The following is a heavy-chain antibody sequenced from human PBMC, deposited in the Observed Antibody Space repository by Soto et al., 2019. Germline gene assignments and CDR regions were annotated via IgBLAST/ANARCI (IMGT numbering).Heavy chain of an antibody. CDR1: GGSISSGGYS. D-gene: IGHD2-15*01. V-gene: IGHV4-30-2*05. CDR3: ARVAIVVVAATEFDAFDI. Sequence: SETLSLTCAVSGGSISSGGYSWSWIRQPPGQGLEWIGYMYYSGSTSYNPSLKSRVIISLDTSKNQFSLKLSSVTAADTAVYYCARVAIVVVAATEFDAFDIWGQGTMVTVS. CDR2: MYYSGST. J-gene: IGHJ3*02.